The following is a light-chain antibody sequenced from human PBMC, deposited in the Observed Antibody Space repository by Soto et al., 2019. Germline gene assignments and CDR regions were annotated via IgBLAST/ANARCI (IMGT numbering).Light chain of an antibody. V-gene: IGKV3-15*01. CDR3: QQYNSWPLT. CDR1: QSVSSN. Sequence: EILITQSPATLSVSPGERATLSCRASQSVSSNLAWYQQTPGQAPRLLIYGASTRATGIPARFSGSGSGTDCTLTISSLQPEDFETYYCQQYNSWPLTFGGGTKVDIK. CDR2: GAS. J-gene: IGKJ4*01.